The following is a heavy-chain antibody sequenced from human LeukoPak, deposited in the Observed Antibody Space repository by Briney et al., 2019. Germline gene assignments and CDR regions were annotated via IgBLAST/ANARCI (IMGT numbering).Heavy chain of an antibody. D-gene: IGHD6-19*01. V-gene: IGHV3-9*01. Sequence: GRSLRLSCAASGFTFDDYAMHWVRQAPGKGLEWVSGISWNGVSIGYADSVKGRFTISRDNAKNFLHLQMNSLRGEDTALYYCAKRNSPHSSGWSDFDSWGQGALVTVSS. CDR1: GFTFDDYA. CDR3: AKRNSPHSSGWSDFDS. J-gene: IGHJ4*02. CDR2: ISWNGVSI.